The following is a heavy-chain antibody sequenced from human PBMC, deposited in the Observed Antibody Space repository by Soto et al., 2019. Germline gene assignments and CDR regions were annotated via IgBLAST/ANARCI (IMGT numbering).Heavy chain of an antibody. CDR1: GGSISSGGYY. CDR2: IYYSGST. D-gene: IGHD3-10*01. CDR3: ATAPTNYFGSGSHLDS. Sequence: LSLTCTVSGGSISSGGYYWSWIRQHPGKGLEWIGYIYYSGSTYYNPSLKSRVTISVDTSKNQFSLKLSSVTAEDTAVYYCATAPTNYFGSGSHLDSWGQGTPVTVSS. V-gene: IGHV4-31*03. J-gene: IGHJ4*02.